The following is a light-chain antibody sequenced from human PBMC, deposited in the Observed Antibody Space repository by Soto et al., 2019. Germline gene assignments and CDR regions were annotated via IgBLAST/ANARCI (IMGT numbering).Light chain of an antibody. CDR2: GNS. CDR3: QSYDSSLSGVV. Sequence: QSVLTQPPSVSGAPGQRVTISCTGSSSNIRAGYDVHWYQQLPGAATKILIYGNSNRPSGVPDRFSGSKSGTSASLAITGLQAEDEADYYCQSYDSSLSGVVFGGGTQLIVL. V-gene: IGLV1-40*01. J-gene: IGLJ2*01. CDR1: SSNIRAGYD.